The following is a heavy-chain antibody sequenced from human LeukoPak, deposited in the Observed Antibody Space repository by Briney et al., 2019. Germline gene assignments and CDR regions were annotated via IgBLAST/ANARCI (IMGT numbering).Heavy chain of an antibody. J-gene: IGHJ4*02. CDR3: ARAEFTYYYDSSGYYFGY. CDR2: ISYDGSNK. D-gene: IGHD3-22*01. CDR1: GFTFSSYA. Sequence: PGRSLRLSCAASGFTFSSYAMHWVRQAPGKGLEWVAVISYDGSNKYYADSVKGRFTISRDNSKNTLYLQMNSLRAEDTAVYYCARAEFTYYYDSSGYYFGYRGQGTLVTVSS. V-gene: IGHV3-30-3*01.